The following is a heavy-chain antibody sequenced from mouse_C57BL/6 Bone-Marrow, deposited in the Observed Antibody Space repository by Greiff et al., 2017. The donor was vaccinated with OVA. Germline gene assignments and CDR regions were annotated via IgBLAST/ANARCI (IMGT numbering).Heavy chain of an antibody. V-gene: IGHV5-4*01. D-gene: IGHD2-4*01. CDR3: ARDREDDDDEDYYAMDY. CDR1: GFTFSSYA. J-gene: IGHJ4*01. CDR2: ISDGGSYT. Sequence: DVKLVESGGGLVKPGGSLKLSCAASGFTFSSYAMSWVRQTPEKRLEWVATISDGGSYTYYPDNVKGRFTISRDTAKNNLYLQMSHLKSEDTAMYDGARDREDDDDEDYYAMDYWGQGTSVTVSS.